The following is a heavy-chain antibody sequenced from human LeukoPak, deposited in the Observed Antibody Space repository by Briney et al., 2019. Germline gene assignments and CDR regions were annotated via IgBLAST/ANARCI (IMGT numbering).Heavy chain of an antibody. J-gene: IGHJ4*02. CDR2: ISHSGGT. V-gene: IGHV4-30-4*01. D-gene: IGHD6-19*01. Sequence: SETLSLTCTVSGGSISSGDYYWSWIRQPPGKGLEWIAYISHSGGTYYNPSLKSRATISLDTSRNQFSLKLSSVTAADTAVYYCASRSPLYTSARGDYWGQGTLVTVSS. CDR3: ASRSPLYTSARGDY. CDR1: GGSISSGDYY.